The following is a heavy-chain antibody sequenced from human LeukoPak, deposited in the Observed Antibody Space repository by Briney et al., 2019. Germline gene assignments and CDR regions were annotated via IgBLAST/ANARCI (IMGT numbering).Heavy chain of an antibody. CDR2: ISGDGGST. D-gene: IGHD5-18*01. J-gene: IGHJ4*02. V-gene: IGHV3-43*02. CDR1: GFTFDDYA. Sequence: PGGSLRLSCAASGFTFDDYAMHWVRQAPGKGLDWFSLISGDGGSTYYADSVKGRFTISRDNSKNSLYLQMNSLRTEDTALYYCAKDIGYTAMAYGADYWGQGTLVTVSS. CDR3: AKDIGYTAMAYGADY.